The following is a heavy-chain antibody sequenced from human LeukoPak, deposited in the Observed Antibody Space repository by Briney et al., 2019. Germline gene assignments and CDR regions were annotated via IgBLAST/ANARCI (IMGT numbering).Heavy chain of an antibody. CDR2: IYYSGST. CDR3: ARVSQEGYCSSTSCLAWFDP. V-gene: IGHV4-59*08. D-gene: IGHD2-2*01. Sequence: SETLSLTCTVSGGSISSYYWSWIRQPPGKGLEWIGYIYYSGSTNYNPSLKSRVTISVDTSKNQFSLKLSSVTAADTAVYYCARVSQEGYCSSTSCLAWFDPWGQGTLVTVSS. CDR1: GGSISSYY. J-gene: IGHJ5*02.